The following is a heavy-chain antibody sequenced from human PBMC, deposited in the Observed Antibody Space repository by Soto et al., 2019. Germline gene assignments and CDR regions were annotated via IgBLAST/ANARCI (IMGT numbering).Heavy chain of an antibody. CDR1: WVSFSGHY. D-gene: IGHD3-10*01. CDR3: ASGGSGSYYYYYGMDV. CDR2: INHSGST. V-gene: IGHV4-34*01. J-gene: IGHJ6*02. Sequence: TSETLSLTRAVYWVSFSGHYWSWIRQPPGKGLEWIGEINHSGSTNYNPSLKSRVTISVDTSKNQFSLKLSSVTAADTAVYYCASGGSGSYYYYYGMDVRGQGTTVT.